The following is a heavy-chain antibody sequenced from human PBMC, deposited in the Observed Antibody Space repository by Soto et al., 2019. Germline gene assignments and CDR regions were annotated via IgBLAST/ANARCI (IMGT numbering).Heavy chain of an antibody. Sequence: QVQLVQSGAEMRKPGASVTVSCKASGYTFTSHGLTWVRQAPGQGLEWMGWISTFSSNTFYAQNLQDRVTLTADKSTNTAYLELRSLRSDGTAVYYCARVSFGSGTCLAYWGQGTLLLVSS. J-gene: IGHJ4*02. D-gene: IGHD3-10*01. CDR2: ISTFSSNT. CDR3: ARVSFGSGTCLAY. CDR1: GYTFTSHG. V-gene: IGHV1-18*01.